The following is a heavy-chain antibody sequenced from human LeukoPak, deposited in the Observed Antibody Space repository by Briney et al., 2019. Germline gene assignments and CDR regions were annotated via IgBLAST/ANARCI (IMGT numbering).Heavy chain of an antibody. J-gene: IGHJ3*02. D-gene: IGHD3-10*01. CDR3: ARANYYGSGRAAFDI. CDR2: ISSSSNTI. V-gene: IGHV3-48*01. CDR1: GFTFSSYS. Sequence: PGGSLRLSCVASGFTFSSYSMNWVRQSPGKGLEWVSYISSSSNTIYYADSVKGRFTISRDNANNSLYLQMNSLRAEDTAVYYCARANYYGSGRAAFDIWGQGTMVTVSS.